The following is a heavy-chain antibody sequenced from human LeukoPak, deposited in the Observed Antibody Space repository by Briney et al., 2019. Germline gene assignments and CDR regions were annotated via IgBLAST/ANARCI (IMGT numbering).Heavy chain of an antibody. J-gene: IGHJ4*02. CDR3: AKDLIAAATEQKGNY. CDR1: GFTFSSYG. CDR2: ISYDGSNK. V-gene: IGHV3-30*18. Sequence: GGSLRLSCAASGFTFSSYGVHWVRQAPGKGLEWVAVISYDGSNKYYADSVKGRFTISRDNSKNTLYLQMNSLRAEDTAVYYCAKDLIAAATEQKGNYWGQGTLVTVSS. D-gene: IGHD6-13*01.